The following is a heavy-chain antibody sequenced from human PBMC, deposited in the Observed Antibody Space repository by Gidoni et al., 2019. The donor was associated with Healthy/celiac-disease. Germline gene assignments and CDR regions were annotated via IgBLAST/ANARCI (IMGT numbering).Heavy chain of an antibody. Sequence: QVQLVESGGGVVQPGRSLRLSCAASGFTFSSYAMHWVRQAPGKGLEWVAVISYDGSNKYYADSVKGRFTISRDNSKNTLYLQMNSLRAEDTAVYYCAGQRVGATIDYWGQGTLVTVSS. J-gene: IGHJ4*02. D-gene: IGHD1-26*01. CDR3: AGQRVGATIDY. V-gene: IGHV3-30-3*01. CDR1: GFTFSSYA. CDR2: ISYDGSNK.